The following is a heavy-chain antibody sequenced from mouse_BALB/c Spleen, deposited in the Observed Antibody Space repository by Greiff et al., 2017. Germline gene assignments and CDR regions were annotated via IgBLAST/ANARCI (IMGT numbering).Heavy chain of an antibody. CDR1: GFTFSSYT. CDR3: ARELGEEYYFDY. Sequence: EVKLMESGGGLVQPGGSLKLSCAASGFTFSSYTMSWVRQTPEKRLEWVAYISNGGGSTYYPDTVKGRFTISRDNAKNTLYLQMSSLKSEDTAMYYCARELGEEYYFDYWGQGTTLTVSS. CDR2: ISNGGGST. J-gene: IGHJ2*01. V-gene: IGHV5-12-2*01. D-gene: IGHD4-1*01.